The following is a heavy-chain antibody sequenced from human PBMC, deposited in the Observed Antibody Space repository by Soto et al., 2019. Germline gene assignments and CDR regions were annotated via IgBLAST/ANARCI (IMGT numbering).Heavy chain of an antibody. J-gene: IGHJ4*02. CDR2: VYYSGST. CDR3: ARTGVDFYFDF. Sequence: TSETLSLSCVVSGGSISGHYWSWIRQPPGKGLVWICYVYYSGSTNYNPSLKSRVTMSVDTPKNQFSLKVSSVTAADTAVYYCARTGVDFYFDFWGQGTLVTVSS. CDR1: GGSISGHY. V-gene: IGHV4-59*11. D-gene: IGHD3-10*01.